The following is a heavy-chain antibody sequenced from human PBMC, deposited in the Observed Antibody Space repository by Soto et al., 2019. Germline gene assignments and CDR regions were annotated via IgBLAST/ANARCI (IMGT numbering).Heavy chain of an antibody. V-gene: IGHV4-59*08. Sequence: SETLSLTCTVSGGSISSYYWSWIRQPPGKGLEWIGYIYYSGSTSYNPSLKSRVTISVDASKNQFSLKLSSVTAADTAVYYCEKLAGYCSGGRCHGDYAMDVWGQGTTVTVSS. CDR1: GGSISSYY. CDR2: IYYSGST. CDR3: EKLAGYCSGGRCHGDYAMDV. J-gene: IGHJ6*02. D-gene: IGHD2-15*01.